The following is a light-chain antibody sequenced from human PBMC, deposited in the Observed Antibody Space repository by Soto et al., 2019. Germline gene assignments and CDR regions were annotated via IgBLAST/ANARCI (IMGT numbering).Light chain of an antibody. CDR1: QSVSSRY. CDR3: HQYASSRT. CDR2: AAS. Sequence: EIVLTQSPVTLSLSPGERATLSCRASQSVSSRYFAWYQQKPGQAPRLLIYAASSRAAGIPDRFSGSGSVTDFALTISRREPEDFAVYYCHQYASSRTFGPGTKVE. J-gene: IGKJ1*01. V-gene: IGKV3-20*01.